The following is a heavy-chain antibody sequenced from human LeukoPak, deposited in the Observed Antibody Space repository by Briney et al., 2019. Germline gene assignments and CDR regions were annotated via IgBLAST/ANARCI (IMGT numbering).Heavy chain of an antibody. V-gene: IGHV1-69*05. CDR1: GGTFSSYA. Sequence: ASVKVSCKSSGGTFSSYAISWVRQAPGQGLEWMGGIIPIFGTANYAQKVQGRVTITTDESTSTAYMELSSLRSEDTAVYYCARYFFGPRTNYNWSDSPYDYWGQGTLVTVSS. J-gene: IGHJ4*02. CDR3: ARYFFGPRTNYNWSDSPYDY. CDR2: IIPIFGTA. D-gene: IGHD1-20*01.